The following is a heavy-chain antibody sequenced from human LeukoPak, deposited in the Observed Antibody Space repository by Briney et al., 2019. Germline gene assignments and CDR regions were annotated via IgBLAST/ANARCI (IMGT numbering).Heavy chain of an antibody. D-gene: IGHD1-26*01. J-gene: IGHJ4*02. V-gene: IGHV3-33*06. CDR2: IWYGGSNK. CDR3: AKRGSYYDLDY. Sequence: GGSLRLSCAASGFTFSNAWMSWVRQAPGKGLEWVAVIWYGGSNKYYADSVKGRFTISRDNSKNTLYLQMNSLRAEDTAVYYCAKRGSYYDLDYWGQGTLVTVSS. CDR1: GFTFSNAW.